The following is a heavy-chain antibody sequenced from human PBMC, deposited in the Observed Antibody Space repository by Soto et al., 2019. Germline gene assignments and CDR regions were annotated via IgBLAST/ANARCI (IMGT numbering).Heavy chain of an antibody. CDR2: IIPIFGNT. CDR3: ARPYYDILTGTYYYGMDV. V-gene: IGHV1-8*01. CDR1: GYSFTRYD. J-gene: IGHJ6*02. Sequence: ASVKVSCKASGYSFTRYDINWVRQATGQGLEWMGWIIPIFGNTNYAQKFQGRVTMTTDDSTSTAYMELSSLRSEDTAVYYCARPYYDILTGTYYYGMDVWGQGTTVTVSS. D-gene: IGHD3-9*01.